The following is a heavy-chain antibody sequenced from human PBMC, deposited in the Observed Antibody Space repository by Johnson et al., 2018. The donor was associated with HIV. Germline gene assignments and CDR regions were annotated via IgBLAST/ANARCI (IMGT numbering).Heavy chain of an antibody. J-gene: IGHJ3*02. V-gene: IGHV3-33*06. D-gene: IGHD6-13*01. CDR1: GFTFSTYG. CDR2: MWYDGSNK. CDR3: AKDQWSSSGTNDAFDI. Sequence: VQLVESGGGVVQPGRSLRLSCAASGFTFSTYGMHWVRQAPGKGLEWVAVMWYDGSNKYYADSVKGRFPISRDNSKNTLYLQMNSLRAEDTAVYYCAKDQWSSSGTNDAFDIWGQGTMVTVSS.